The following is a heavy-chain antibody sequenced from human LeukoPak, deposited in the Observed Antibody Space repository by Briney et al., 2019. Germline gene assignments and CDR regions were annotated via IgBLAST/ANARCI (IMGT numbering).Heavy chain of an antibody. D-gene: IGHD2-2*01. V-gene: IGHV3-23*01. J-gene: IGHJ4*02. CDR1: GFTFSSYA. CDR2: TSGSGGST. Sequence: GGSLRLSCAASGFTFSSYAMSWVRQAPGKGLEWVSATSGSGGSTYYADSVKGRFTISRDNSKNTLYLQMNSLRAEDTAVYYCAKDRYEYQLLNGGFDYWGQGTLVTVSS. CDR3: AKDRYEYQLLNGGFDY.